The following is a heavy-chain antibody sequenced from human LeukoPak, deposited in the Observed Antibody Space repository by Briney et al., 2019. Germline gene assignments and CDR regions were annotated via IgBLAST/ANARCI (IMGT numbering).Heavy chain of an antibody. J-gene: IGHJ4*02. CDR3: ARDTFYYGSGSYRFDY. D-gene: IGHD3-10*01. Sequence: PGGSLRLSCAASGFTFSSYGMHWVRQAPGKGLEWVAVIWYDGSNKYYADSVKGRFTISRDNGKNSLYLQMNSLRAEDTAVYYCARDTFYYGSGSYRFDYWGQGTRVPVSS. CDR1: GFTFSSYG. V-gene: IGHV3-33*01. CDR2: IWYDGSNK.